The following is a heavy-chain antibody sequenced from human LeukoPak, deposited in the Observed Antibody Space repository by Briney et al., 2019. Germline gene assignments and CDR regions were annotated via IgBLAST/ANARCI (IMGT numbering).Heavy chain of an antibody. J-gene: IGHJ4*02. CDR3: ATVSMTRGRGYIDY. CDR2: FGPEDGET. D-gene: IGHD3-16*01. Sequence: ASVKVSCKVSGYTLTELSMHWVRQAPGKGLEWMGGFGPEDGETIYAQKFQGRVTMTEDTSTDTAYMELSSLRSEDTAVYYCATVSMTRGRGYIDYWSQGTLVTVSS. CDR1: GYTLTELS. V-gene: IGHV1-24*01.